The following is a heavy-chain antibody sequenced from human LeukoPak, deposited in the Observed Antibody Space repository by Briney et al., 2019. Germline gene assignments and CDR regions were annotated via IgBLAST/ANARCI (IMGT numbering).Heavy chain of an antibody. D-gene: IGHD3-10*01. CDR1: GGTFSSYA. Sequence: SSVKVSCKASGGTFSSYAISWVRQAPGQGLEWMGGIIPIFGTAHYAQKFQGRVTITAAESPSTAYLELSSLRSEDTAVYSCAKWFGELSADVWGKGTTVTVSS. CDR3: AKWFGELSADV. V-gene: IGHV1-69*13. J-gene: IGHJ6*04. CDR2: IIPIFGTA.